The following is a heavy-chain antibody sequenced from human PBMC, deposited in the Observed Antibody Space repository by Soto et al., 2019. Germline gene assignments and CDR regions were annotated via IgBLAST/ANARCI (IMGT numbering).Heavy chain of an antibody. V-gene: IGHV3-66*01. CDR2: IYSGGIT. CDR1: GFTVSSNY. Sequence: GGSLRLSCAVSGFTVSSNYMSWVRQAPGKGLEWVSVIYSGGITHYADSVKGRFTISRDNSKNTLYLQMNSLRAEDTAVYYCARAAMHNWNHFDYWGQGTLVTVSS. CDR3: ARAAMHNWNHFDY. D-gene: IGHD1-1*01. J-gene: IGHJ4*02.